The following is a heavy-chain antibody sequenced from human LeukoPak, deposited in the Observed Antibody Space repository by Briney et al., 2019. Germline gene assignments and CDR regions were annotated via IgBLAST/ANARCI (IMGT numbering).Heavy chain of an antibody. V-gene: IGHV3-21*01. D-gene: IGHD3-10*01. CDR3: ARAYGSGSYYFDY. J-gene: IGHJ4*02. Sequence: GGSLRLSCAASGFTFSSYSMNWVRQAPGKGLEWVSSISSSSSYIYYADSVKGRFTISRDNAKKSLYLQMNSLRAEDTAVYYCARAYGSGSYYFDYWGQGTLVTVSS. CDR2: ISSSSSYI. CDR1: GFTFSSYS.